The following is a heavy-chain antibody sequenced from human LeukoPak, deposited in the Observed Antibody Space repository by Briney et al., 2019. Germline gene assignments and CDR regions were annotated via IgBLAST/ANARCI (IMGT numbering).Heavy chain of an antibody. V-gene: IGHV4-39*07. CDR3: ASGFRIPVGAILWYFDY. CDR1: GGSIDTYNYY. D-gene: IGHD2-21*01. J-gene: IGHJ4*02. CDR2: IYFDGST. Sequence: PSETLSLTCTISGGSIDTYNYYWGWLRQPPGKGLEWIGSIYFDGSTYYNPSLKSRVTISLHTSNNQFSLKLRSVTTADTAVYYCASGFRIPVGAILWYFDYWGQGTLVTVSS.